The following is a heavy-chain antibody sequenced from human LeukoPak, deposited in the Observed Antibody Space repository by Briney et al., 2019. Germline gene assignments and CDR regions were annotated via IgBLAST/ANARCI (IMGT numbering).Heavy chain of an antibody. D-gene: IGHD2-15*01. CDR1: GFIFSDYY. CDR2: SSSSNSYT. Sequence: GGSLLLSCAASGFIFSDYYMSWIPQAPGKGMGLDSYSSSSNSYTNYADSVKGRFTNSRDNDKNTLYLQMTSLRAEDTAVYYCARGGLPAALHIWGQGTMVTVSS. V-gene: IGHV3-11*06. CDR3: ARGGLPAALHI. J-gene: IGHJ3*02.